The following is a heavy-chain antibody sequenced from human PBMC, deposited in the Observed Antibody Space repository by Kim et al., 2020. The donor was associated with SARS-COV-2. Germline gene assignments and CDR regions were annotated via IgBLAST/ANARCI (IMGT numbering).Heavy chain of an antibody. V-gene: IGHV3-21*01. CDR2: ISSSSSYI. CDR3: ARGGNVVVPAAMPSPRGYYYYGMDV. J-gene: IGHJ6*02. D-gene: IGHD2-2*01. CDR1: GFTFSSYS. Sequence: GGSLRLSCAASGFTFSSYSMNWVRQAPGKGLEWVSSISSSSSYIYYADSVKGRFTISRDNAKNSLYLQMNSLRAEDTAVYYCARGGNVVVPAAMPSPRGYYYYGMDVWGQGTTVTVSS.